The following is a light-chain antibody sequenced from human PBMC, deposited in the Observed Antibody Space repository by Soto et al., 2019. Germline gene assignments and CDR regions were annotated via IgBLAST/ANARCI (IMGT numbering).Light chain of an antibody. CDR1: QSIRRW. J-gene: IGKJ1*01. Sequence: DLQMTQSPSMLSASVGARVTIACRASQSIRRWLAWYQQKPGKAPKLLIFDASTLESGVPSRFSGSGSGTEFTLTISSLQPGDYATYYCQHYNSYPWTFGQGTKVDIK. CDR3: QHYNSYPWT. V-gene: IGKV1-5*01. CDR2: DAS.